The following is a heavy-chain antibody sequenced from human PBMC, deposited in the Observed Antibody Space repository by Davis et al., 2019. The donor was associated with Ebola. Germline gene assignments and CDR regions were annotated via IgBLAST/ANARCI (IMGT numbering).Heavy chain of an antibody. CDR2: ISGGGETT. D-gene: IGHD3-22*01. CDR1: GFISNHFA. Sequence: PGGSLRLSFVASGFISNHFAMHWFRQAPGRGPEWVSVISGGGETTHYADSVKGRFTISRDNSQTTLYLQMNNVRAEDTARYYCAKVIYYYDSSGIYTFAFDMWGLGTLVTVSS. V-gene: IGHV3-23*01. CDR3: AKVIYYYDSSGIYTFAFDM. J-gene: IGHJ3*02.